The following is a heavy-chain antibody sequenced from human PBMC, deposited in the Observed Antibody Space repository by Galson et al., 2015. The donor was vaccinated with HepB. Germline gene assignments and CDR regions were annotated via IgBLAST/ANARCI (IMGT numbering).Heavy chain of an antibody. J-gene: IGHJ4*02. D-gene: IGHD6-6*01. Sequence: SLRLSCAASGFTFSSYSMNWVRQAPGKGLEWVSSISSSSSYIYYADSVKGRFTISRDNAKNSLYLQMNSLTAEDTAVYYCAREPGSLAALDYWGQGTLVTVSS. V-gene: IGHV3-21*01. CDR2: ISSSSSYI. CDR1: GFTFSSYS. CDR3: AREPGSLAALDY.